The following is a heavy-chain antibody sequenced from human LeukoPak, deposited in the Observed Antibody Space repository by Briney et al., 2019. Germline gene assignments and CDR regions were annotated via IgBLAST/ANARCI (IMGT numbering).Heavy chain of an antibody. D-gene: IGHD1-26*01. CDR2: IYHSGST. J-gene: IGHJ4*02. Sequence: SETLSLTCAVSGGSISSSNWWSWVRQPPGKGLEWIGEIYHSGSTNYNPSLKSRVTISVDKSKNQFSLKLSSVTAADTAVYYCARHGGSYYFDFDYWGQGTLVTVSS. CDR3: ARHGGSYYFDFDY. CDR1: GGSISSSNW. V-gene: IGHV4-4*02.